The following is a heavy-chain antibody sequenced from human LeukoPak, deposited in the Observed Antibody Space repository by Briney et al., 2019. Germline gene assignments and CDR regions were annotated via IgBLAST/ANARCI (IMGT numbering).Heavy chain of an antibody. J-gene: IGHJ6*02. CDR3: AKGVMPNYYFGMDV. Sequence: GGSLRLSCAASGFTFNTYAIYWVRQAPGKGLEWVSVISGSGGSTYYADSVRGRFTISRDNSKNTLYLQMNSLRADDTAVYYCAKGVMPNYYFGMDVWGQGTTVTVSS. D-gene: IGHD2-2*01. CDR2: ISGSGGST. CDR1: GFTFNTYA. V-gene: IGHV3-23*01.